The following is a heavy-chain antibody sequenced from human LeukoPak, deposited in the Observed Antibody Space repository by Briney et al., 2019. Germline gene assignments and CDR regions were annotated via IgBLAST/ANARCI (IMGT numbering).Heavy chain of an antibody. V-gene: IGHV3-7*01. CDR2: IKQEGSDK. CDR1: GFTFSSYW. Sequence: GGSLRLSCAASGFTFSSYWMSWVRKAPGKGLEWVANIKQEGSDKYYVDSVKGRFTISRDNAKNSLYLQMNSLRAEDTAVYYCARVGSSSWYGAFDIWGQGTMVTVSS. J-gene: IGHJ3*02. D-gene: IGHD6-13*01. CDR3: ARVGSSSWYGAFDI.